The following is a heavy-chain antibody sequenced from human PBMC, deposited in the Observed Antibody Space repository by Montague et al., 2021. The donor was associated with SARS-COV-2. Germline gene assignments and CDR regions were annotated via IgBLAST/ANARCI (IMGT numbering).Heavy chain of an antibody. Sequence: SLRLSCAASGFTFSSYAMSWVRQAPGKGLEWVSAISGSGGSTYYXXSLEGRFTISRDNSKNTLYLQMNSLRAEDTAVYYCRVGNYYDSISDYWGQGTLVTVSS. J-gene: IGHJ4*02. CDR2: ISGSGGST. CDR1: GFTFSSYA. CDR3: RVGNYYDSISDY. V-gene: IGHV3-23*01. D-gene: IGHD3-22*01.